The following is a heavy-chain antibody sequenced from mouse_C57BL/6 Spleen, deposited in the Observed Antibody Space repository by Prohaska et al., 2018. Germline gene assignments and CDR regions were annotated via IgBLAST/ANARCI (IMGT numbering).Heavy chain of an antibody. V-gene: IGHV1-53*01. CDR2: INPSNGGT. J-gene: IGHJ3*01. CDR1: C. Sequence: CLHWVKQRPGQGLEWIGNINPSNGGTNYNEKFKSKATLTVDKYSSTAYMQLSSLTSEDSAVYYCAGDYGSRFAYWGQGTLVTVSA. D-gene: IGHD1-1*01. CDR3: AGDYGSRFAY.